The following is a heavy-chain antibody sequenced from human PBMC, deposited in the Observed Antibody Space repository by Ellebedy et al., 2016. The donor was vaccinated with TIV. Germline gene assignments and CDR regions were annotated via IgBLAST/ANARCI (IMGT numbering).Heavy chain of an antibody. J-gene: IGHJ3*01. CDR3: ARTTTMTTFGSFDF. D-gene: IGHD3-16*01. CDR2: ISYDGSNK. Sequence: GESLKISCAASGFTFGFSFSRYAMGWVRQAPGKGLEWVALISYDGSNKYYADSVKGRFTISRDNSKNTLYLQLNSLRAEDTALYYCARTTTMTTFGSFDFWGQGTMVTVSS. CDR1: GFTFGFSFSRYA. V-gene: IGHV3-30-3*01.